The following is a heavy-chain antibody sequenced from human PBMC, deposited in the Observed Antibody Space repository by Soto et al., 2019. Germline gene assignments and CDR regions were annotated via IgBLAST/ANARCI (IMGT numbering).Heavy chain of an antibody. CDR1: GYSFTSYG. D-gene: IGHD6-19*01. Sequence: QVQLVQSGAEVKKPGASVKVSCKASGYSFTSYGISWVRQAPGQGLEWMGWINTYTGKTNYAQQVQGRVTMTTDTSTSTAYMELRSLRSDDTAVFYCATRRRAVADPRTSEAFDIWGQGTMVTVSS. J-gene: IGHJ3*02. V-gene: IGHV1-18*01. CDR2: INTYTGKT. CDR3: ATRRRAVADPRTSEAFDI.